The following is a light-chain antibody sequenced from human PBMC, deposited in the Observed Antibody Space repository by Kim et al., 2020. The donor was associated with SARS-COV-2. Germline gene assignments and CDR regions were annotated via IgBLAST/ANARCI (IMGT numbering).Light chain of an antibody. J-gene: IGLJ2*01. Sequence: QSVTISCPGASSDIGRSNYISWYQQYPGKAPKVIISEVSKRPSGVPNRFSGAKSGNTASLTVSGLQPEDEADYYCCSYAGSDNLILFGGGTQLTVL. CDR2: EVS. CDR1: SSDIGRSNY. V-gene: IGLV2-8*01. CDR3: CSYAGSDNLIL.